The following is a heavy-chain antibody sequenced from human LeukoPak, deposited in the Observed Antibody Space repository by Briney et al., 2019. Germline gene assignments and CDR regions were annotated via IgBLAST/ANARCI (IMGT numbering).Heavy chain of an antibody. Sequence: PSETLSLTCTVSDDSISNDYWSWLRQPPGKGLEGIGYISYSGSTKYSPSLTCRLTMSLDTSQRQLSLKLSSVTAADTAFYYCARAKKGVAGFFDYWGQGTLVTVS. CDR3: ARAKKGVAGFFDY. CDR1: DDSISNDY. D-gene: IGHD6-19*01. V-gene: IGHV4-59*01. J-gene: IGHJ4*02. CDR2: ISYSGST.